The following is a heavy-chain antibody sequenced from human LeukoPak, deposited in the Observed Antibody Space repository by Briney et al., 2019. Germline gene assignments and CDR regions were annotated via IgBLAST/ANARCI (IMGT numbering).Heavy chain of an antibody. V-gene: IGHV4-59*11. CDR2: IYYSGST. CDR1: GGSISSHY. Sequence: SETLSLTCTVSGGSISSHYWSWIRQPPGKGLEWVGYIYYSGSTNYNPSLKSRVTISVDTSKNQFSLKLSSVTAADTAVYYCASSPPPYYYYMDVWGKGTMVTVSS. CDR3: ASSPPPYYYYMDV. J-gene: IGHJ6*03.